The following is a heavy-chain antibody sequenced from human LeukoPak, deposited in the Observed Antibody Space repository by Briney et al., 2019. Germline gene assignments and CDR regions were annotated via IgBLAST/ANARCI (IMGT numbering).Heavy chain of an antibody. D-gene: IGHD6-13*01. CDR1: GFTFSSYS. V-gene: IGHV3-21*06. CDR3: ARVAEAAAFDS. J-gene: IGHJ4*02. CDR2: ISSNSRYI. Sequence: TSGGSLRLTCAASGFTFSSYSLNWVRQVPGKGLEWVSSISSNSRYIYYADSMRGRFTISRDNAKNSLYLQVNSLKPEDTAVYYCARVAEAAAFDSWGQGTLVTVSS.